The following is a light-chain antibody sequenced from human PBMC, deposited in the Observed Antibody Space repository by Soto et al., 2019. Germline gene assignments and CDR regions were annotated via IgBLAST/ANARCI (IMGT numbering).Light chain of an antibody. CDR3: QQYDSSLIT. V-gene: IGKV3-20*01. Sequence: EIVLTQSPGTLSLSPGERATLSCRASQSVSSNYLAWYQQKPGQAPRLLIYGASSRATGIPDRFSGSGSGTDFSLPISRLEPEDFAVYTCQQYDSSLITFGQGTRLEIK. CDR2: GAS. J-gene: IGKJ5*01. CDR1: QSVSSNY.